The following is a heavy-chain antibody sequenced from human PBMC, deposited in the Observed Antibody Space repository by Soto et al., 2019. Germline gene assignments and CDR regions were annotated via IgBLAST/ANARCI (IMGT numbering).Heavy chain of an antibody. Sequence: ASVKVSGKASGYTFTSYGISWVRQAPGQGLEWMGWISAYNGNTNYAQKLQGRITMTTDTSTSTAYMELRSLRSDDTAVYYCARSRGYCSGGSCYVAVNYHGMDVWGQGTTVTVSS. CDR2: ISAYNGNT. D-gene: IGHD2-15*01. J-gene: IGHJ6*02. CDR1: GYTFTSYG. V-gene: IGHV1-18*04. CDR3: ARSRGYCSGGSCYVAVNYHGMDV.